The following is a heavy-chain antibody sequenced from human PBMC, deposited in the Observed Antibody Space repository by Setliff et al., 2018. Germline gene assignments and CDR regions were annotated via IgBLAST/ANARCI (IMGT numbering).Heavy chain of an antibody. V-gene: IGHV4-38-2*02. CDR2: IGHTGSI. J-gene: IGHJ4*02. Sequence: SETLSLTCTVSGYSISSGYIWGWIRQPPGKGLEWVGNIGHTGSINYNPSLKSRLTISRDTSKNQVSLKLTSVTAADTAVYYCARDIGYTYGVDYWGQGVLVTVSS. CDR1: GYSISSGYI. CDR3: ARDIGYTYGVDY. D-gene: IGHD5-18*01.